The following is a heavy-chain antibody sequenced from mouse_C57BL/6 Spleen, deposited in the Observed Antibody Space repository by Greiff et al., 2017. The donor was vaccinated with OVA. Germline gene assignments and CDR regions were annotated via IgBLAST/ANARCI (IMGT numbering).Heavy chain of an antibody. CDR3: ARRDSNYEFDN. J-gene: IGHJ2*01. D-gene: IGHD2-5*01. Sequence: QVQLQQPGAELVKPGASVKLSCKASGYTFTSYWMHWVKQRPGQGLEWIGMIHPNSGSTNYNEKFKSKATLTVDKSSSTAYMQLSSLTSEDSAVYYCARRDSNYEFDNWGKGTTLTVSS. V-gene: IGHV1-64*01. CDR2: IHPNSGST. CDR1: GYTFTSYW.